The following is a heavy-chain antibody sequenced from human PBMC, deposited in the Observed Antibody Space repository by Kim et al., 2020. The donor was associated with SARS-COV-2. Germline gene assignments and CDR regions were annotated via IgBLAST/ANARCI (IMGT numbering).Heavy chain of an antibody. V-gene: IGHV3-23*01. J-gene: IGHJ5*02. CDR2: ICGSGGST. CDR1: GFTFSSYA. Sequence: GGSLRLSCAASGFTFSSYAMSWVRQAPGKGLEWVSAICGSGGSTYYADSVKGRFTISRDNSKNTLYLLMNSLRAEDTAVYYCAKDGRYYFGSGTQGFDPWGHGTLVTVSS. D-gene: IGHD3-10*01. CDR3: AKDGRYYFGSGTQGFDP.